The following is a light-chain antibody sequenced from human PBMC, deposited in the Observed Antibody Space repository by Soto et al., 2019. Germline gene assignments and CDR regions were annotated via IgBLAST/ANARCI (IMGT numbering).Light chain of an antibody. Sequence: QSALTQPASVSGSPGQSITISCTGTSSDVGDYNYVSWYQQHPGKAPKLMIYEVSNRPSGVSNRFSGSKSGNTASLTISGLQADDEADYYCSSYTSSITLVFGGGTKVTVL. V-gene: IGLV2-14*01. CDR3: SSYTSSITLV. CDR1: SSDVGDYNY. J-gene: IGLJ3*02. CDR2: EVS.